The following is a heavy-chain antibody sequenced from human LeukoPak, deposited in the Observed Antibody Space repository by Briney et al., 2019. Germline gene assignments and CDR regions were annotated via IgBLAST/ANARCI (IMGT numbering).Heavy chain of an antibody. CDR1: GFTFNTYA. J-gene: IGHJ4*02. CDR3: TKDGED. Sequence: GGSLRLSCAASGFTFNTYAMTWVRHAPGKGLEWVSHITGGGTITYYSDSVKGRFTISRDNSKNTVYLQMSRLRAEDTAVYYCTKDGEDWGQGTLVTVSS. V-gene: IGHV3-23*01. D-gene: IGHD2-21*01. CDR2: ITGGGTIT.